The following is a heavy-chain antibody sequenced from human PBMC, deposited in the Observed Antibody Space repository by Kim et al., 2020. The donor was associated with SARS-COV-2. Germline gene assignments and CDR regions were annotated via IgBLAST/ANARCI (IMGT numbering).Heavy chain of an antibody. Sequence: YAATVKGRFTISRDDSKNTLYLQMNSLKTEDTAVYYCTTDLALDYYGMDVWGQGTTVTVSS. D-gene: IGHD3-16*01. CDR3: TTDLALDYYGMDV. V-gene: IGHV3-15*01. J-gene: IGHJ6*02.